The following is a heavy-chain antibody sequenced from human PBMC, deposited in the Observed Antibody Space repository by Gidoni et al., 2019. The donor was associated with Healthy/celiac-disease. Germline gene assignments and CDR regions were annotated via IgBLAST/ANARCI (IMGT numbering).Heavy chain of an antibody. J-gene: IGHJ5*02. CDR2: ISAYNGNT. Sequence: QVQLVQSGAEVKKPGASVEVSCKAAGYTFTSYGISWVRQAPGQGLEWMGWISAYNGNTNYAQKLQGRVTMTTDTSTSTAYMELRSLRSDDTAVYYCARVDYGDYTLRWFDPWGQGTLVTVSS. CDR3: ARVDYGDYTLRWFDP. V-gene: IGHV1-18*04. D-gene: IGHD4-17*01. CDR1: GYTFTSYG.